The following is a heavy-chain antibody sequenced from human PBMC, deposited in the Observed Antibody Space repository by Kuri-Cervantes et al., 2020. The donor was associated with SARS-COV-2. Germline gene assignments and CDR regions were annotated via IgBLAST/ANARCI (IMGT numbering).Heavy chain of an antibody. V-gene: IGHV3-48*02. D-gene: IGHD3-22*01. Sequence: GESLKIYCAASGFIFSSYSMNWVRQAPGKGREWVSYISSSSSTIYYADSVKGRFTISRDNAKNSLYLQMNSLRDEDTAVYYCARGSNYYDSSGYYSWGQGTLVTVSS. CDR1: GFIFSSYS. CDR3: ARGSNYYDSSGYYS. J-gene: IGHJ4*02. CDR2: ISSSSSTI.